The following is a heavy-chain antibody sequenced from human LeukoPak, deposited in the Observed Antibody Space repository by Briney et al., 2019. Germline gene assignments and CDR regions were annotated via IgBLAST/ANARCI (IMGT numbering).Heavy chain of an antibody. J-gene: IGHJ4*02. Sequence: GGSLRLSCAASGFTFSSYAMSWVRQAPGEGLEWVSAISGSGGSTYYADSVKGRFTISRDNSKNTLYLQMNSLRAEDTAVYYCAKRVYDSSGYYWDYWGQGTLVTVSS. CDR1: GFTFSSYA. CDR3: AKRVYDSSGYYWDY. D-gene: IGHD3-22*01. CDR2: ISGSGGST. V-gene: IGHV3-23*01.